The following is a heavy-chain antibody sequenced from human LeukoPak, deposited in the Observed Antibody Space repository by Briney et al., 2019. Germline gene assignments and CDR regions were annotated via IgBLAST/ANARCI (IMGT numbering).Heavy chain of an antibody. Sequence: SVKVSCKASGGTFSSYTISWVRQAPGQGREWMGRIIPILGIANYAQKFQGKVTITADKSTSTAYMELSSLRSEDTAVYYCARMGDDYNGMGIDYWGQGTLVTVSS. D-gene: IGHD5-24*01. CDR1: GGTFSSYT. CDR2: IIPILGIA. CDR3: ARMGDDYNGMGIDY. J-gene: IGHJ4*02. V-gene: IGHV1-69*02.